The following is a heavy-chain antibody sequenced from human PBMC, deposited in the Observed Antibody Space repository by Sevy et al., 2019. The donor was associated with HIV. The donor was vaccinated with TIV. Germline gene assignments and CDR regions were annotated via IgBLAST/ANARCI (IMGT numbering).Heavy chain of an antibody. J-gene: IGHJ4*02. CDR2: ISWNSGSI. CDR1: GFTFDDYA. Sequence: SLRLSCAASGFTFDDYAMHWVRQAPGKGLEWVSGISWNSGSIGYADSVKGRFTISRDNAKNSLYLQMNSLRAEDTALYYCAKDIGYYYDSSGYPDYWGQGTLVTVSS. D-gene: IGHD3-22*01. V-gene: IGHV3-9*01. CDR3: AKDIGYYYDSSGYPDY.